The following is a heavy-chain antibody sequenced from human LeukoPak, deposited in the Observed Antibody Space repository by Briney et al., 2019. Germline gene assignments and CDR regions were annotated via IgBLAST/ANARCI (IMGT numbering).Heavy chain of an antibody. CDR1: GYSFTSYW. J-gene: IGHJ4*02. CDR2: IYPGDSDT. D-gene: IGHD3-3*01. CDR3: ARSPSYDFWSGPSGWYFDY. Sequence: GEPLKISCKGSGYSFTSYWIGWVRQMPGKGLEWMGIIYPGDSDTRYSPSFQGQVTISADKSISTAYLQWSSLKASDTAMYYCARSPSYDFWSGPSGWYFDYWGQGTLVTVSS. V-gene: IGHV5-51*01.